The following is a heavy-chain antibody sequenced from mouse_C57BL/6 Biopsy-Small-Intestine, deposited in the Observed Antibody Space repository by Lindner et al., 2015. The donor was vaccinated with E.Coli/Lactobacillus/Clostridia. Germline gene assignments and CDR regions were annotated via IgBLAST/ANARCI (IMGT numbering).Heavy chain of an antibody. J-gene: IGHJ1*03. CDR3: AREDYGSTYGWYFDV. CDR1: GFTFSDYG. Sequence: VQLQESGGGLVKPGGSLKLSCAASGFTFSDYGVHWVRRAPEKGLEWVAFITSVSSTIYYADTVKGRFTISRDNAKNTLFLQMTSLRSEDTAMYYCAREDYGSTYGWYFDVWGTGTTVTVSS. V-gene: IGHV5-17*01. D-gene: IGHD1-1*01. CDR2: ITSVSSTI.